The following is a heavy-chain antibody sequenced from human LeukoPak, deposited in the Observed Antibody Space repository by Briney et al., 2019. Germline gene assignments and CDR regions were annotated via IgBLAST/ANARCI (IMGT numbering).Heavy chain of an antibody. Sequence: GGSLRLSCAASGFTFDDYAMHWVRQAPGKGLEWVSGISWNSGSIGHADSVKGRFTISRDNAKNSLYLQMNSLRVEDTAVYYCARGPGFLTDYWGQGTLVTVSS. J-gene: IGHJ4*02. V-gene: IGHV3-9*01. CDR3: ARGPGFLTDY. D-gene: IGHD3-3*01. CDR2: ISWNSGSI. CDR1: GFTFDDYA.